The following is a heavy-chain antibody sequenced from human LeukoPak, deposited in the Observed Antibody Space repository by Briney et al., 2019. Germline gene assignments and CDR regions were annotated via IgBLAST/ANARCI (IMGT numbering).Heavy chain of an antibody. CDR2: IYHSGST. V-gene: IGHV4-39*07. CDR1: GGSISSSSYY. J-gene: IGHJ4*02. Sequence: SETLSLTCTVSGGSISSSSYYWGWIRQPPGKGLEWIGSIYHSGSTYYNPSLKSRVTISVDTSKNQFSLKLSSVTAADTAVYYCARLGGYGLYGSARPFDYWGQGTLVTVSS. CDR3: ARLGGYGLYGSARPFDY. D-gene: IGHD3-10*01.